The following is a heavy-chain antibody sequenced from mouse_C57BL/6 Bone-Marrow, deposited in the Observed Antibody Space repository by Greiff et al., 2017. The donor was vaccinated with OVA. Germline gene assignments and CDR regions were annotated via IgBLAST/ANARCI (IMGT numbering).Heavy chain of an antibody. CDR1: GYTFTSYW. J-gene: IGHJ4*01. V-gene: IGHV1-52*01. CDR3: ARSLIYYDYERGAMDY. CDR2: IDPSDSET. D-gene: IGHD2-4*01. Sequence: QVQLQQPGAELVRPGSSVKLSCKASGYTFTSYWMHWVKQRPIQGLEWIGNIDPSDSETHYNQKFKDKATLTVDKSSSTAYMQRSSLTSEDSAVYYCARSLIYYDYERGAMDYWGQGTSVTVSS.